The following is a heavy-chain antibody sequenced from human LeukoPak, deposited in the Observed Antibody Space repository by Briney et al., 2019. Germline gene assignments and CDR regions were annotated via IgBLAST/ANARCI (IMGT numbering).Heavy chain of an antibody. CDR2: IYYSGST. CDR1: GGSISSYY. V-gene: IGHV4-59*12. J-gene: IGHJ3*02. D-gene: IGHD2-15*01. Sequence: PSETLSLTCTVSGGSISSYYWSWIRQPPGKGLEWIGYIYYSGSTNYNPSLKSRVTISVDTSKNQFSLKLSSVTAADTAVYYCARGRYCSADICSGGDAFDIWGQGTMVSVPS. CDR3: ARGRYCSADICSGGDAFDI.